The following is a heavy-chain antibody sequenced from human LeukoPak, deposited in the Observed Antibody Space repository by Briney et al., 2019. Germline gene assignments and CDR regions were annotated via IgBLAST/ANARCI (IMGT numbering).Heavy chain of an antibody. CDR3: AKDPTTVVTKNWFDP. CDR2: ISYDGSNK. V-gene: IGHV3-30*18. Sequence: GGSLRLSCAASGFTFSNAWMNWVRQAPGKGLEWVAVISYDGSNKYYADSVKGRFTISRDNSKNTLYLQMNSLRAEDTAVYYCAKDPTTVVTKNWFDPWGQGTLVTVSS. J-gene: IGHJ5*02. CDR1: GFTFSNAW. D-gene: IGHD4-23*01.